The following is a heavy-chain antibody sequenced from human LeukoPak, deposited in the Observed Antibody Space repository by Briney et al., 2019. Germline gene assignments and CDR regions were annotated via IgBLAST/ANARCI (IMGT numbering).Heavy chain of an antibody. J-gene: IGHJ4*02. CDR1: GGSISSGSYY. V-gene: IGHV4-61*02. CDR3: ARAANIAAAGRDSDY. Sequence: SETLSLTCTVSGGSISSGSYYWSWIRQPAGKGLEWIGRIYTSGSTNYNPSLKSRVTISVDRSKNQFSLKLSSVTAADTAVYYCARAANIAAAGRDSDYWGQGTLVTVSS. CDR2: IYTSGST. D-gene: IGHD6-13*01.